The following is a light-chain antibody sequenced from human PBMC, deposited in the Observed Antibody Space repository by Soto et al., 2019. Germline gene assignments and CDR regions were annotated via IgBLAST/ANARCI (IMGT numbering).Light chain of an antibody. CDR3: QQYCSSPPT. V-gene: IGKV3-20*01. J-gene: IGKJ4*01. CDR2: GAS. Sequence: EIVLTQSPGTLSLSPGERATLSCRASQSVSSSYLAWYQQKPGQAPRLLIYGASSRATGIPDRFSGSGSGTDFTLTIRRLEPEDFAVYYCQQYCSSPPTFGGGTKVEIK. CDR1: QSVSSSY.